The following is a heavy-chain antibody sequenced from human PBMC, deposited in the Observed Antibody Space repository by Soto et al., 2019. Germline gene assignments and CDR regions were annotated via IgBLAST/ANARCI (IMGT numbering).Heavy chain of an antibody. CDR3: ASHLRPTNWGGGYFDY. Sequence: SETLSLTCTVSGGSISSYYWSWIRQPPGKGLEWIGYIYYSGSTNYNPSLKSRVTISVDTSKNQFSLKLSSVTAADTAVYYCASHLRPTNWGGGYFDYWGQGPLVTVSS. CDR2: IYYSGST. J-gene: IGHJ4*02. V-gene: IGHV4-59*01. D-gene: IGHD7-27*01. CDR1: GGSISSYY.